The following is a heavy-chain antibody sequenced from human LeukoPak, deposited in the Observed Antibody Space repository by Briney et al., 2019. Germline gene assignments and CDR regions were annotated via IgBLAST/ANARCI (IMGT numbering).Heavy chain of an antibody. D-gene: IGHD2-2*01. CDR1: GGSISSYY. CDR3: ARTYCSSTSCYLDAFDI. Sequence: PSETLSLTCTVSGGSISSYYWSWIRQPPGKGLEWIGYIYYSGSTNYNPSLKSRVTISVDTSKNQFSLKLSSVTAADTAVYYCARTYCSSTSCYLDAFDIWGQGTMVTVSS. V-gene: IGHV4-59*01. CDR2: IYYSGST. J-gene: IGHJ3*02.